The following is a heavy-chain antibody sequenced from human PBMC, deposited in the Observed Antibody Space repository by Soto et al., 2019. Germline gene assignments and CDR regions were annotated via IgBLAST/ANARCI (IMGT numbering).Heavy chain of an antibody. V-gene: IGHV3-48*02. CDR1: GFTFSSYS. J-gene: IGHJ5*02. D-gene: IGHD5-12*01. Sequence: PGGSLRLSCAASGFTFSSYSMNWVRQAPGKGLEWVSYISSSSSTIYYADSVKGRFTISRDNAKNSLYLQMNSLRDEDTAVYYCAGDSSLPRYVEMATTFDPWGQGTLVTVSS. CDR3: AGDSSLPRYVEMATTFDP. CDR2: ISSSSSTI.